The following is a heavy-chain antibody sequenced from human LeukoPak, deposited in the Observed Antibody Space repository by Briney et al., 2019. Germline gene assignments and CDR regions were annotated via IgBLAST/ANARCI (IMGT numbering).Heavy chain of an antibody. D-gene: IGHD3-22*01. Sequence: GGSLRLSCAASGFTFSSYAMSWVRQAPGKGLEWVSAISGSGGSTYYADSVKGRFTISRVNSKNTLYLQMNSLRAEDTAVYYYTTDFVASPLVVAFYYYYMDVWGKGTTVTVSS. J-gene: IGHJ6*03. CDR2: ISGSGGST. V-gene: IGHV3-23*01. CDR1: GFTFSSYA. CDR3: TTDFVASPLVVAFYYYYMDV.